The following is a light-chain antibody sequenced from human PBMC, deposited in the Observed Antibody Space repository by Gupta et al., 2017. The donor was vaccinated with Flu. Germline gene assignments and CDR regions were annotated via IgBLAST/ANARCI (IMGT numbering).Light chain of an antibody. CDR1: ATDIGKYNY. CDR2: EVN. CDR3: ASYTFDTPYG. J-gene: IGLJ1*01. Sequence: QSALTQPASVSAAPAQSITISCTGTATDIGKYNYVSWYQHRPGRAPRLLIFEVNKRPAGISSRFSGSTSGNSASLTISGLQTDDEGDYCCASYTFDTPYGFGTGTKVTV. V-gene: IGLV2-14*01.